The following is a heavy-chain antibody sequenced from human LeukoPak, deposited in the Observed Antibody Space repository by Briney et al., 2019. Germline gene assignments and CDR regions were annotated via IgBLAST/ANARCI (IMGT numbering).Heavy chain of an antibody. Sequence: GASVKVSCKASGYTFTSYGISWVRQAPGQGLEWMGWISAYNGNTNYAQKLQGRVTMTTDTSTSTAYMELRSLRSDDTAVYYCARYFDWLSVRYGMDVWGQGTTVTVSS. CDR1: GYTFTSYG. CDR3: ARYFDWLSVRYGMDV. D-gene: IGHD3-9*01. J-gene: IGHJ6*02. V-gene: IGHV1-18*01. CDR2: ISAYNGNT.